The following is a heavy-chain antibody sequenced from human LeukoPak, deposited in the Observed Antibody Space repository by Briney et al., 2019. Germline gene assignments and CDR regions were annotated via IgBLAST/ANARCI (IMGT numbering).Heavy chain of an antibody. CDR1: GFTFSSYS. CDR3: ARDPYSGSYGDSYYYMDV. CDR2: ISSSSSYI. J-gene: IGHJ6*03. D-gene: IGHD1-26*01. V-gene: IGHV3-21*01. Sequence: GGSLRLSCAASGFTFSSYSMNWVRQAPGKGLEWVSSISSSSSYIYYADSVKGRFTISRDNAKNSLYLQMNSLRAEDTAIYYCARDPYSGSYGDSYYYMDVWGKGTTVTISS.